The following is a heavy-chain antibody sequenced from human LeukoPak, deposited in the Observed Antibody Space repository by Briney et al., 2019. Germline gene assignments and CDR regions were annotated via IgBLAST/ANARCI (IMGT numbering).Heavy chain of an antibody. D-gene: IGHD6-13*01. J-gene: IGHJ4*02. CDR1: GYTFTSYG. CDR2: ISAYNGNT. V-gene: IGHV1-18*01. Sequence: ASVKVSCKASGYTFTSYGISWVRQAPGQRLEWMGWISAYNGNTNYAQKLQGRVTMTTDTSTSTAYTELRSLRSDDTAVYYCARTSGVSAAGSPYYFDYWGQGTLVTVSS. CDR3: ARTSGVSAAGSPYYFDY.